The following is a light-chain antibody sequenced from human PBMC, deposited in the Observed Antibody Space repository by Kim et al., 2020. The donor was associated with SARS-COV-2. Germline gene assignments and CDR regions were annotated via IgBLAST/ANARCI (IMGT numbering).Light chain of an antibody. CDR2: QAS. V-gene: IGKV1-5*03. Sequence: DIQMTQSPPTLSASVGDRVTITCRASQSISGWLAWYQQKPGKAPKVLLYQASNLESGVPSRFSGSGSGTEFTLTISGLHPDDFATYYCHQYKTYSWAFGQGTKVDIK. J-gene: IGKJ1*01. CDR1: QSISGW. CDR3: HQYKTYSWA.